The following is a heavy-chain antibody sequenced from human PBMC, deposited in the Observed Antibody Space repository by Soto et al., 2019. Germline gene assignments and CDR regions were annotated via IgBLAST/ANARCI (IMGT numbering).Heavy chain of an antibody. J-gene: IGHJ4*02. CDR1: GYTFTSYA. Sequence: ASVKVSCKASGYTFTSYAMHWVRQAPGQRLEWMGWINAGNGNTKYSQKFQGRVTITRDTSASTAYMELSSLRSEDTAVYYCARAGEPYYDILTGYWGIFDYWGQGTLVTVSS. D-gene: IGHD3-9*01. CDR3: ARAGEPYYDILTGYWGIFDY. V-gene: IGHV1-3*01. CDR2: INAGNGNT.